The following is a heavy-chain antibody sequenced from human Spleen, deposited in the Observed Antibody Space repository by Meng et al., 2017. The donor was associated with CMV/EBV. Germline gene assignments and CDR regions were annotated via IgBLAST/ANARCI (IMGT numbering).Heavy chain of an antibody. CDR1: GFKFTKAW. CDR2: IRSKTDGGAT. CDR3: TTVGVRDP. V-gene: IGHV3-15*01. Sequence: LSCAASGFKFTKAWMTWVRQAPGKGLEGVGRIRSKTDGGATDYAAPVKGRFTFSRDDSKNTVYLQMNNLKIEDTAVYYCTTVGVRDPWGQGTLVTVSS. J-gene: IGHJ5*02. D-gene: IGHD3-3*01.